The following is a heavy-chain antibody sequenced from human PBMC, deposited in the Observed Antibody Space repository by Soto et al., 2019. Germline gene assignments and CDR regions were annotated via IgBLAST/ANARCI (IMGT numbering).Heavy chain of an antibody. Sequence: ASVKVSCKASGYTFTSYYMHWVRQAPGQGLEWMGIINPSGGSTSYAQKFQGRVTMTRDTSTSTVYMELSSLRSEDTAVYYCARDRANGDYGGGPGYYGMHVWGQGTTVTVSS. CDR1: GYTFTSYY. CDR3: ARDRANGDYGGGPGYYGMHV. D-gene: IGHD4-17*01. V-gene: IGHV1-46*01. CDR2: INPSGGST. J-gene: IGHJ6*02.